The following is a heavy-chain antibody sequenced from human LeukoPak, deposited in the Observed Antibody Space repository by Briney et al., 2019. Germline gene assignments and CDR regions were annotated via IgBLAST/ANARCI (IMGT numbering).Heavy chain of an antibody. Sequence: GGSLRLSCAASGFTFGNSWLHWVRQAPGKGLVWVSLINADGSTRTYADSVKGRFTISRDNAKNTLSLQMNSLTIEDTAVYYCVVVVEPADSDGFDVWGQGTMITASS. D-gene: IGHD2-2*01. CDR1: GFTFGNSW. V-gene: IGHV3-74*01. CDR2: INADGSTR. J-gene: IGHJ3*01. CDR3: VVVVEPADSDGFDV.